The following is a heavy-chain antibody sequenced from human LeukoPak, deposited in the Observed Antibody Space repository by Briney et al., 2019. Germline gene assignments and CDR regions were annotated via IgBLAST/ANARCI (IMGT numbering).Heavy chain of an antibody. V-gene: IGHV4-30-2*01. CDR1: GGSISSGGYS. CDR2: IYHSGST. Sequence: SETLSLTCAVSGGSISSGGYSWSWIRQPPGTGLEWIGYIYHSGSTYYNPSLKSRVTISVDRSKNQFSLKLSSVTAADTAVYYCARSDGYGYYLDYWGQGTLVTVSS. CDR3: ARSDGYGYYLDY. J-gene: IGHJ4*02. D-gene: IGHD3-3*01.